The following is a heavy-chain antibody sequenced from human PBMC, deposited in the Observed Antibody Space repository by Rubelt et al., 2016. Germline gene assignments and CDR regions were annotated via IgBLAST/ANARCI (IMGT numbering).Heavy chain of an antibody. D-gene: IGHD3-22*01. CDR3: ARGHHYDTSRYYYADY. J-gene: IGHJ4*02. CDR2: IIPIVGIA. V-gene: IGHV1-69*04. Sequence: VKRPGSSVKVTCKASGGTFNSYAINWVRQAPGQGLEWMGKIIPIVGIANYAQNFQGRVTITADKSTSTVYMDLSSLRFEDTAVYYCARGHHYDTSRYYYADYWGQGTLVTVSS. CDR1: GGTFNSYA.